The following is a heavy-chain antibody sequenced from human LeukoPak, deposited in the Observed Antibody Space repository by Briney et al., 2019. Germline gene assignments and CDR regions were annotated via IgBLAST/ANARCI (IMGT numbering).Heavy chain of an antibody. CDR2: IYHSGST. CDR1: GYSISSGYY. J-gene: IGHJ4*02. Sequence: SETLSLTCTVSGYSISSGYYWGWIRQPPGKGLEWIGSIYHSGSTYYNPSLKSRVTISVDTSKNQFSLKLSSVTAADTAVYYCAGAAVPAAIPADYWGQGTLVTVSS. D-gene: IGHD2-2*02. V-gene: IGHV4-38-2*02. CDR3: AGAAVPAAIPADY.